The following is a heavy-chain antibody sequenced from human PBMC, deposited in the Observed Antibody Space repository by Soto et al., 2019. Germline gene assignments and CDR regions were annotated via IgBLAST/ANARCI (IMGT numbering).Heavy chain of an antibody. D-gene: IGHD3-3*01. V-gene: IGHV3-9*01. Sequence: EVQLVESGGGLVQPGRSLRVSCAASGFTFDDYAIHWVRQAPGNGLEWVSGISWNGSIIGYADSVKGRFTISRDNAKNSLYLQMNSLRPEDTALYYCVKATVFGVVRYYFDYWGQGTLVTVSS. CDR3: VKATVFGVVRYYFDY. CDR2: ISWNGSII. CDR1: GFTFDDYA. J-gene: IGHJ4*02.